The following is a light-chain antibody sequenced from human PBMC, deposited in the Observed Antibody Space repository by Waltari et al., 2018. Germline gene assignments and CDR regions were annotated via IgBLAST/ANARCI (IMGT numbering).Light chain of an antibody. CDR1: PSLGSDH. CDR3: QQHGTTPPT. Sequence: EIVLTQSPGTLSLFPGERATLSCRASPSLGSDHLAWYQRKPGQAPRLLIYGASSRAADIPDRFSGSGSGTDFSLTINSLEPEDFAVYFCQQHGTTPPTFGGGTKLGI. CDR2: GAS. V-gene: IGKV3-20*01. J-gene: IGKJ4*01.